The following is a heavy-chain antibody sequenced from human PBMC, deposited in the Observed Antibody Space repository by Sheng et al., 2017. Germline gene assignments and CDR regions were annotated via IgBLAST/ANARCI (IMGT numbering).Heavy chain of an antibody. J-gene: IGHJ4*01. CDR1: GGSFSSSSHY. D-gene: IGHD6-13*01. CDR3: ARNIPAAGAPYYFDH. CDR2: IYYSGSI. V-gene: IGHV4-39*07. Sequence: HLQLQESGPGLVKPSETLSLTCTVSGGSFSSSSHYWAWIRQPPGKGLEWIGSIYYSGSIFYNPSLKSRVTISEDPSNRQFSLRLTSVTAADMAVYFXARNIPAAGAPYYFDHWG.